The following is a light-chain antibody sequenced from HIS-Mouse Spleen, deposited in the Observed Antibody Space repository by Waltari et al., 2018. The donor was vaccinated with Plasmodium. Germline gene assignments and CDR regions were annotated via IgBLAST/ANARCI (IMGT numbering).Light chain of an antibody. CDR2: GES. CDR3: QQYGSSPLT. J-gene: IGKJ4*01. CDR1: QSVSSSY. V-gene: IGKV3-20*01. Sequence: ELVLTQSPGTLSLSPGERATLSCRASQSVSSSYLAWYQQKPGQAPRLLIYGESSRATGIPDRFSGSGSGTDFTLTISRLEPEDFAVYYCQQYGSSPLTFGGGTKVEIK.